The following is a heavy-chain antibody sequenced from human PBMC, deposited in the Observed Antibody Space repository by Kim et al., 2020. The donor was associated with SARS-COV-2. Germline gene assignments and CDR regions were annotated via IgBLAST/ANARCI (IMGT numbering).Heavy chain of an antibody. Sequence: GSTYYNPSLKSRVTISVDTSKNQFSLKLSSVTAADTAVYYCARGHKPSDYWGQGTLVTVSS. CDR3: ARGHKPSDY. V-gene: IGHV4-39*01. J-gene: IGHJ4*02. CDR2: GST.